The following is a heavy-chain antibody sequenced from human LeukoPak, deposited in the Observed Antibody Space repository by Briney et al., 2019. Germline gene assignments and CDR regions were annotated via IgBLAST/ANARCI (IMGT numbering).Heavy chain of an antibody. D-gene: IGHD6-19*01. J-gene: IGHJ5*02. Sequence: GESLKISCKGSGYSFTRNWIGWVRQMPGKGLEWMGIIYPGDSDTRYSPSFQGQVTISADKSINTAYLQWSSLKASDTAIYYCARLLRLGRNSFDPWGQGTLVTVSS. CDR3: ARLLRLGRNSFDP. CDR1: GYSFTRNW. CDR2: IYPGDSDT. V-gene: IGHV5-51*01.